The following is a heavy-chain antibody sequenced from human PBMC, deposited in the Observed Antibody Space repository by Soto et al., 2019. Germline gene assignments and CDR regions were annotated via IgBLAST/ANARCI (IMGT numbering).Heavy chain of an antibody. D-gene: IGHD6-6*01. V-gene: IGHV1-69*10. Sequence: ASVKVSCKASGGTFSSYGISWVRQAPGQGLEWMGRIIPFLGTTNYAQNFQDRLTVTADTSTNTAFMELSSLRSDDTAVYYCAREGYTSSSIHSFLDSWGQGTLVTVSS. J-gene: IGHJ4*02. CDR3: AREGYTSSSIHSFLDS. CDR1: GGTFSSYG. CDR2: IIPFLGTT.